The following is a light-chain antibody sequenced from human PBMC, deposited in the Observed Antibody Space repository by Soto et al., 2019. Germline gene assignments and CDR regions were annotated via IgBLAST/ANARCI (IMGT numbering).Light chain of an antibody. J-gene: IGKJ2*01. CDR2: GAS. Sequence: EIVLTQSPGTLSLSPGETATLSCRASQSVSSSYLAWYQQKPGQAPRLLIYGASSRATAIPDRFSVSGSGTDFTLTISRLEPEDFAVYYFQQYGSSPLYTFGQGTKLEIK. CDR3: QQYGSSPLYT. V-gene: IGKV3-20*01. CDR1: QSVSSSY.